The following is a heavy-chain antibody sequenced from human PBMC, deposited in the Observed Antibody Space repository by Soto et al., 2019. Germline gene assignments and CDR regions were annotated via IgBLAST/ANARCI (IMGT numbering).Heavy chain of an antibody. CDR3: ARAGSPDYYYYYGMDV. CDR1: GYSFTSYW. D-gene: IGHD6-6*01. J-gene: IGHJ6*02. CDR2: IYPSDSYT. V-gene: IGHV5-10-1*01. Sequence: GESLKISCKGSGYSFTSYWISWVRQMPGKGLEWMGRIYPSDSYTNYSPSFQGHVTISADKSISTAYLQWSSLKASDTAMYYCARAGSPDYYYYYGMDVRGQGTTVTV.